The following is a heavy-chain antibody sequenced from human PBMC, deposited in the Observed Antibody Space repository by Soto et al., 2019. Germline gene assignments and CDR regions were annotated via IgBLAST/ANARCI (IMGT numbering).Heavy chain of an antibody. CDR1: GFTFSSYG. CDR3: ASRGAVHTAMANPGYFDY. CDR2: IWYDGSNK. D-gene: IGHD5-18*01. J-gene: IGHJ4*02. Sequence: QVQLVESGGGVVQPGRSLRLSCAASGFTFSSYGMHWVRQAPGKGLEWVAVIWYDGSNKYYADSVKGRFTISRDNSKNTLYLQMNSLRAEDTAVYYCASRGAVHTAMANPGYFDYWGQGTLVTVSS. V-gene: IGHV3-33*01.